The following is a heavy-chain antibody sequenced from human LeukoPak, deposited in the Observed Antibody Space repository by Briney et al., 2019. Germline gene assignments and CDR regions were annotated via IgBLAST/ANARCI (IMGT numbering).Heavy chain of an antibody. V-gene: IGHV4-4*07. Sequence: PSETLSLTCTVSGGSISSYYWSWIRQPAGKGLEWIGRIYTSGSTNYNPSLKSRVTMSVDTSKNQFSLKLSSVTAADTAVYYCARARYYDSSGYQRASYNWFDPWGQGTLVTVSS. CDR3: ARARYYDSSGYQRASYNWFDP. J-gene: IGHJ5*02. CDR1: GGSISSYY. CDR2: IYTSGST. D-gene: IGHD3-22*01.